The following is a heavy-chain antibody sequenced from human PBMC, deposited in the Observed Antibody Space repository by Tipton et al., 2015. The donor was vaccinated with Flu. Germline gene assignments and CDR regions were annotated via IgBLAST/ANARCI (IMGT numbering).Heavy chain of an antibody. Sequence: AVSGFSFSAFTMNWVRQAPGKGLEWVSSISSSSTYIYYANSVKGRFTISKDNIRDTLYLQMNSLRAEDTAIYYCARVIPEFVAGLSYWGQGTQVSVSS. CDR2: ISSSSTYI. CDR1: GFSFSAFT. D-gene: IGHD6-19*01. CDR3: ARVIPEFVAGLSY. J-gene: IGHJ4*02. V-gene: IGHV3-21*04.